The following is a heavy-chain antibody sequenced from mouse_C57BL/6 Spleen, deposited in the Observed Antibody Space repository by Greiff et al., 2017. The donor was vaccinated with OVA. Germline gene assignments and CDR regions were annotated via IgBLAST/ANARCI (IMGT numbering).Heavy chain of an antibody. CDR2: INPSTGGT. J-gene: IGHJ1*03. CDR3: ARQVGYFDV. D-gene: IGHD1-1*01. CDR1: GYSFTGYY. Sequence: EVQLQQSGPELVKPGASVKISCKASGYSFTGYYMNWVKQSPEKSLEWIGEINPSTGGTTYNQKFTAQATLTVDKSSSTANMQLKGLTSEDSAVYYCARQVGYFDVWGTGTTVTVSS. V-gene: IGHV1-42*01.